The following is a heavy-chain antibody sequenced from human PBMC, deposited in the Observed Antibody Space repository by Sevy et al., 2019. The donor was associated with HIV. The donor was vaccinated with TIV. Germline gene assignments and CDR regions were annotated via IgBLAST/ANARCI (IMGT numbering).Heavy chain of an antibody. D-gene: IGHD2-8*01. J-gene: IGHJ4*02. CDR3: AREGCTKPHDY. CDR1: GFTFSTYC. Sequence: GGSLRLSCVVSGFTFSTYCMSWVRQPPGKGLEWVSTLSFGCGEINYADSVKGRFTISRDNSKSSVYLQMNNLRAEDTAVYYCAREGCTKPHDYWGQGTLVTVSS. CDR2: LSFGCGEI. V-gene: IGHV3-23*01.